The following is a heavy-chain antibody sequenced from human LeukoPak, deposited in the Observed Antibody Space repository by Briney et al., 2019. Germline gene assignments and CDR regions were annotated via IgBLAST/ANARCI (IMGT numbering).Heavy chain of an antibody. CDR2: INPNSGGT. J-gene: IGHJ4*02. Sequence: ASVKVSCKASGYTFTGYYMHWVRQAPGQGLEWMGWINPNSGGTNYAQKFQGRVTMTRDTSISTAYMELSRLRSDDTAVYYCGRVSAYYYDSSGYYIDYWGQGTLVTVSS. CDR3: GRVSAYYYDSSGYYIDY. V-gene: IGHV1-2*02. CDR1: GYTFTGYY. D-gene: IGHD3-22*01.